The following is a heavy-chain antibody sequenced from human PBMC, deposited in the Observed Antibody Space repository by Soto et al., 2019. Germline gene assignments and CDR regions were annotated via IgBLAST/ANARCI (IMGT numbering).Heavy chain of an antibody. D-gene: IGHD6-19*01. V-gene: IGHV1-18*01. CDR1: GYTFTSYG. CDR3: ARDPGYSSGWYTLYYYSGMDV. Sequence: GASVKVSCKASGYTFTSYGISWVRQAPGQGLEWMGWISAYNGNTNYAQKLQGRVTMTTDTSTSTAYMELRSLRSDDTAVYYCARDPGYSSGWYTLYYYSGMDVWGQGTTVTVSS. CDR2: ISAYNGNT. J-gene: IGHJ6*02.